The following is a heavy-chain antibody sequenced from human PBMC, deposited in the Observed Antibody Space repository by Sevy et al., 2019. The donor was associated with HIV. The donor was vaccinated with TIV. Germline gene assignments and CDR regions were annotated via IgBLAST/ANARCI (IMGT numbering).Heavy chain of an antibody. CDR3: ARVGSSLGFDP. V-gene: IGHV4-59*01. Sequence: SETPSLTCTVSGGSISSYYWSWIRQPPGKGLEWIGYIYYSGSTNYNPSLKSRVTISVDTSKNQFSLKLSSVTAADTAVYYCARVGSSLGFDPWGQGTLVTVSS. D-gene: IGHD6-13*01. CDR2: IYYSGST. CDR1: GGSISSYY. J-gene: IGHJ5*02.